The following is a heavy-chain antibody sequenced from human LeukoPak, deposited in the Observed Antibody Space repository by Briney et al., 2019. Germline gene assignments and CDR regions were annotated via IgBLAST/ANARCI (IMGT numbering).Heavy chain of an antibody. CDR2: ISYDGSNK. D-gene: IGHD3-9*01. CDR1: GFTSSSYG. J-gene: IGHJ6*02. CDR3: AKDLPPPYYDILTGYPDV. Sequence: GRSLRLSCAASGFTSSSYGMHWVRQAPGKGLEWVAVISYDGSNKYYADSVKGRFTISRDNSKNTLYLQMNSLRAEDTAVYYCAKDLPPPYYDILTGYPDVWGQGTTVTVSS. V-gene: IGHV3-30*18.